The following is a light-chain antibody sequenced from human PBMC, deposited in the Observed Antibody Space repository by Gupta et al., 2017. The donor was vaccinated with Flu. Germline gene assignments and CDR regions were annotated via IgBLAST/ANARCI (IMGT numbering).Light chain of an antibody. CDR1: SSNIGVGYD. CDR3: QSYDSRRRGADV. Sequence: SSTGSSSNIGVGYDVNCYQQLPGTAPNILIFGDNNRHSGGPDRFSGSRSGTSAAMAIDGLQSEEEADYYCQSYDSRRRGADVFGTGTKVTVL. J-gene: IGLJ1*01. V-gene: IGLV1-40*01. CDR2: GDN.